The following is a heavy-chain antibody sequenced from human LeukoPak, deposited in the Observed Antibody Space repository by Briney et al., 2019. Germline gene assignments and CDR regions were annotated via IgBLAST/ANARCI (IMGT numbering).Heavy chain of an antibody. V-gene: IGHV4-4*07. D-gene: IGHD6-13*01. J-gene: IGHJ4*02. CDR1: GDSISYYY. CDR3: ARDVVAAAGTWDY. Sequence: ASETLSLTCTVSGDSISYYYWSWIRQPAGKGLEWIGRISTSGTTNYNPSLKSRVTMSVDTSKNQFSLKLSSVTAADTAVYYCARDVVAAAGTWDYWGQGTLVTVSS. CDR2: ISTSGTT.